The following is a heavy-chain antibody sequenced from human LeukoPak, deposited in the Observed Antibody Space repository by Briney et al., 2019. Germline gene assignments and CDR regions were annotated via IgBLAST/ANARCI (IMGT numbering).Heavy chain of an antibody. Sequence: GESLKISCKASGYSLTSYWIGWVRQMPGKGLEWMGIIYPGDSDTRYSPSFQGQVTISADRSISTAYLQWSSLKASDTAMYYCASPKDKYYYDSSGYYSFDYWGQGTLVTVSS. D-gene: IGHD3-22*01. J-gene: IGHJ4*02. CDR1: GYSLTSYW. V-gene: IGHV5-51*01. CDR2: IYPGDSDT. CDR3: ASPKDKYYYDSSGYYSFDY.